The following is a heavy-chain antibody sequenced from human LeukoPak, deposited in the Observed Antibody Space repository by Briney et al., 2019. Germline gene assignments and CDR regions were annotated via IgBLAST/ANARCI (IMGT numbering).Heavy chain of an antibody. D-gene: IGHD3-22*01. CDR1: GASISSYY. CDR3: ARENPSGYYNRPIDY. V-gene: IGHV4-59*01. J-gene: IGHJ4*02. Sequence: SETLSLTCTVSGASISSYYWSWIRRPPGKGLEWIGDIYYSGSIKYNPSLKSRVTMSVDTSKNQFSLKLSSVTAADTAIYYCARENPSGYYNRPIDYWGQGTLVTVSS. CDR2: IYYSGSI.